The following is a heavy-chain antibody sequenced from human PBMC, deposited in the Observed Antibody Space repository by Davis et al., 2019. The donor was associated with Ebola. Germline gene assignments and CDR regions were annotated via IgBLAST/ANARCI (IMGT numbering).Heavy chain of an antibody. CDR2: INSDGSST. CDR3: ARDRNDYVTAFDI. Sequence: PGGSLRLSCAAPGFTFSTYWMHWVRQSPGKGLVWVSRINSDGSSTSYADSVKGRFTISRDNAKNTLYLQMNSLRAEDTAVYYCARDRNDYVTAFDIWGQGTMVTVSS. J-gene: IGHJ3*02. CDR1: GFTFSTYW. V-gene: IGHV3-74*01. D-gene: IGHD3-16*01.